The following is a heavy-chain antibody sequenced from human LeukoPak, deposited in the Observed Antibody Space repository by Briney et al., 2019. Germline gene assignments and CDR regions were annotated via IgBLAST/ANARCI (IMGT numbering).Heavy chain of an antibody. Sequence: PGGSLRLSCEASGFTFSSYALSWVRQAPGEGLEWVSAISGSGGSTHYADSVKGRFTISRDNSKNTLFLQMNTLRVEDTATYYCAKDRGRYYDSSGYYWGYYFDSWGQGILVTVST. CDR1: GFTFSSYA. V-gene: IGHV3-23*01. CDR3: AKDRGRYYDSSGYYWGYYFDS. D-gene: IGHD3-22*01. CDR2: ISGSGGST. J-gene: IGHJ4*02.